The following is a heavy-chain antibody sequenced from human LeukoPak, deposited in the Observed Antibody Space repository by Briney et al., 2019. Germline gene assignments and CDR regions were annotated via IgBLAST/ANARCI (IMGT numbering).Heavy chain of an antibody. CDR3: ARDMGGVTMVRGVSVTMKNNWFDP. Sequence: ASETLSLTCTVSGGAFTSGNYYWSWIRQPAGRGLEWIGRLYTNANTNYSPSLKSRVCISLDEYSHQFCLKLTSVTDADTAMYFCARDMGGVTMVRGVSVTMKNNWFDPWGQGTQVIVSS. D-gene: IGHD3-10*01. J-gene: IGHJ5*02. V-gene: IGHV4-61*02. CDR2: LYTNANT. CDR1: GGAFTSGNYY.